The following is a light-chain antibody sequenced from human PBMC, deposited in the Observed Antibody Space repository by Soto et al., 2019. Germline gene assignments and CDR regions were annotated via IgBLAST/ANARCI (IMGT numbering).Light chain of an antibody. CDR3: QQAYSSPT. V-gene: IGKV1-12*01. CDR2: AAS. J-gene: IGKJ5*01. Sequence: DIQMTQSPSSVSASVGDGVTISCRASQGISSSLAWYQQKPGKAPKLLIYAASTLHNGVPSRFSGSRSGTDFTLTISSLQPEDSATYYCQQAYSSPTFGQGTRLEIK. CDR1: QGISSS.